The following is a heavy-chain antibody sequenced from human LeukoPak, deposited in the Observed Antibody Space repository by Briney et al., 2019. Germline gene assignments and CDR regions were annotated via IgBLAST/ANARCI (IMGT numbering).Heavy chain of an antibody. CDR2: INSDGSST. J-gene: IGHJ5*02. V-gene: IGHV3-74*01. D-gene: IGHD2-2*01. CDR3: ARDLKEYQLLVGIDP. Sequence: PVGSLRVSCAAPGFTFSSYWVHWVRQAPGKGLVWVSRINSDGSSTSYADSVKGRFSISRDNATNTLYLQMNSLRAEDTAVYYCARDLKEYQLLVGIDPWGQGTLVTVPS. CDR1: GFTFSSYW.